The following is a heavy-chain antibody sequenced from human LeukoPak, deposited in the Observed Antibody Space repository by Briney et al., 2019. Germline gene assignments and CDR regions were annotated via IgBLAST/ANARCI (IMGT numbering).Heavy chain of an antibody. CDR3: ARGYCSSTSCYIYYFDY. V-gene: IGHV4-34*01. D-gene: IGHD2-2*01. Sequence: SETLSLTCAVYGGSFSGYYWSWIRQPPGKGLEWIGEINHSGSTNYNPSPKSRVTISVDTSKNQFSLKLSSVTAADTAVYYCARGYCSSTSCYIYYFDYWGQGTLVTVSS. CDR1: GGSFSGYY. CDR2: INHSGST. J-gene: IGHJ4*02.